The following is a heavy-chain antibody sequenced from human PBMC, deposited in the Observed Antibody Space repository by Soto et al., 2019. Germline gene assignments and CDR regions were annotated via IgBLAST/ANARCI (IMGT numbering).Heavy chain of an antibody. V-gene: IGHV1-69*06. J-gene: IGHJ4*02. CDR2: IIPIFGSS. D-gene: IGHD3-16*01. CDR1: GGTFSSYS. Sequence: QVQLVQSGAEVRKPGSSVKVSCEASGGTFSSYSLNWVRQAPGQRLEWMGGIIPIFGSSNYAQKFQGRVTITADKSPNTVFMALTGLRSEDTALYFCATTPLRGREYYYFDHWGQGTQLTVSS. CDR3: ATTPLRGREYYYFDH.